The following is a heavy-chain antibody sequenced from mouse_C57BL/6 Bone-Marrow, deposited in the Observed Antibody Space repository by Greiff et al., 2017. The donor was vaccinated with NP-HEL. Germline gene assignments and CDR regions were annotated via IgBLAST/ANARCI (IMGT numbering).Heavy chain of an antibody. D-gene: IGHD1-1*01. CDR2: IHPNSGST. V-gene: IGHV1-64*01. J-gene: IGHJ1*03. CDR3: ARGPYYYGSRGDWYFDV. Sequence: VQLQQPGAELVKPGASVKLSCKASGYTFTSYWMHWVKQRPGQGLEWIGMIHPNSGSTNYNEKFKSKATLTVDKSSSTAYMQLSSLTSEDSAVYYCARGPYYYGSRGDWYFDVWGTGTTVTVSS. CDR1: GYTFTSYW.